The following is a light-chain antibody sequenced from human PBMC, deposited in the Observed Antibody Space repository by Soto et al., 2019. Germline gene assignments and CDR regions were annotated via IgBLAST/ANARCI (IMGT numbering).Light chain of an antibody. V-gene: IGLV2-14*01. CDR2: EVT. J-gene: IGLJ1*01. CDR1: SSDIGGYNS. Sequence: QSVLTQPASVSGSPGQSITTSCTGTSSDIGGYNSVSWYQQHPRKAPKLMIYEVTNRPSGISNRFSGSKSGNTASLTVSGLQAEDEADYYCSSYTGGNPSYVFGTGTKLTVL. CDR3: SSYTGGNPSYV.